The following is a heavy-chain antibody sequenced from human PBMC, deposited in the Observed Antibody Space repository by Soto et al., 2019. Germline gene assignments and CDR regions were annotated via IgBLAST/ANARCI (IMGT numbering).Heavy chain of an antibody. CDR2: INAGNGNT. Sequence: QVQLVQSGAEVKKPGASVKVSCKASGYTFTSYAMHWVRQAPGQRLEWMGWINAGNGNTKYSQKFQGSVTITRDTSASTADMELSSMRSEDTAVYYCARGAIFGVLDYWGQGTLGTVSA. D-gene: IGHD3-3*01. CDR3: ARGAIFGVLDY. V-gene: IGHV1-3*01. J-gene: IGHJ4*02. CDR1: GYTFTSYA.